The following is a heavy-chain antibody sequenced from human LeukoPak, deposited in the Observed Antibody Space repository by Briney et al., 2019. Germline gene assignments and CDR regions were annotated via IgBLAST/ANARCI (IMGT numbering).Heavy chain of an antibody. J-gene: IGHJ4*02. V-gene: IGHV1-2*02. CDR2: INPNNGDT. Sequence: ASVKVSCKASGYILTDYYMHWVRQAPGQGLEWMGWINPNNGDTTYAQNFQGRVTMTRDTSINTAYMELSSLRSDDTAVYCCARGTAVTPSNLYYFDFWGQGTLVTVSS. CDR1: GYILTDYY. CDR3: ARGTAVTPSNLYYFDF. D-gene: IGHD4-17*01.